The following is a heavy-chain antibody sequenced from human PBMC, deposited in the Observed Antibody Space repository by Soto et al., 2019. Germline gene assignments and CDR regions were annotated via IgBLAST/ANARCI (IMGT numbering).Heavy chain of an antibody. CDR3: ARDVAVPGESDRFDQ. CDR2: VYHTGLT. CDR1: GDSITTNKW. D-gene: IGHD6-19*01. J-gene: IGHJ4*02. V-gene: IGHV4-4*02. Sequence: QVQLQQSGPGLVKPSGTLSLTWAVSGDSITTNKWWSWVRQPPGKGLEWIGEVYHTGLTNYNSSLKSRVTMSVDTSKNQFSLILTSVTAADTAMYYCARDVAVPGESDRFDQWGQGTLVTVSS.